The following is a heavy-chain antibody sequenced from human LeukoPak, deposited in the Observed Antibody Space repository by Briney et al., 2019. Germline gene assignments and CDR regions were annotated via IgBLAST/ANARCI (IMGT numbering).Heavy chain of an antibody. CDR3: AGPQDSSGYYYYAY. CDR1: GYAFTSYG. CDR2: INAYNGNT. V-gene: IGHV1-18*01. Sequence: ASVKVSCKASGYAFTSYGISWVRQAPGQGLEWMGWINAYNGNTNYAQKLQGRVTMTTDTSTSTAYMELRSLRSDDTAVYYCAGPQDSSGYYYYAYWGQGTLVTVSS. J-gene: IGHJ4*02. D-gene: IGHD3-22*01.